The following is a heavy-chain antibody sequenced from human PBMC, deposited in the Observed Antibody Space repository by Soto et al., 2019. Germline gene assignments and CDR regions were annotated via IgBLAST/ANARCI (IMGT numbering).Heavy chain of an antibody. V-gene: IGHV4-59*01. D-gene: IGHD3-3*01. CDR1: GGSISSYY. Sequence: PSETLSLTCTVSGGSISSYYWSWIRQPPGKGLEWIGYIYYSGSTNYNPSLKSRVTISVDTSKNQFSLKLSSVTAADTAVYYCARGPKEYYDFWSGYYTGYYFDYWGQGTLVTVSS. J-gene: IGHJ4*02. CDR3: ARGPKEYYDFWSGYYTGYYFDY. CDR2: IYYSGST.